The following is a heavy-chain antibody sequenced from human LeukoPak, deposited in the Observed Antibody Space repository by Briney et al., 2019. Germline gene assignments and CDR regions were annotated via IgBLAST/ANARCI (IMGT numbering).Heavy chain of an antibody. CDR1: GGSISTYY. CDR2: IYHRGSA. V-gene: IGHV4-59*01. J-gene: IGHJ3*02. D-gene: IGHD2-2*01. CDR3: AREDIVVVPAAKSNAFDI. Sequence: SETLSLTCTVSGGSISTYYWSWIRQPPGKGLEWIGYIYHRGSANYNPSLKSRVAISLDTSKNQFSLKLSSVTAADTAVYYCAREDIVVVPAAKSNAFDIWGQGTMVTVSS.